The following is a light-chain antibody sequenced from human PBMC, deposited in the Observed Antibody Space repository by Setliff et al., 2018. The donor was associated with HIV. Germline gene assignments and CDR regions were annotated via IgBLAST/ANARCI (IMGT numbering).Light chain of an antibody. CDR1: SSDIGGYNY. J-gene: IGLJ1*01. V-gene: IGLV2-14*03. Sequence: QSVLAQPASVSGSPGQSIAISCTGSSSDIGGYNYVSWYQQHSGKAPKLMIYDVSNRPSGVSSRFSGSKSGNTASLTISGLQAEDEADYYCSSYAGSYTSLYVFGTGTKVTVL. CDR2: DVS. CDR3: SSYAGSYTSLYV.